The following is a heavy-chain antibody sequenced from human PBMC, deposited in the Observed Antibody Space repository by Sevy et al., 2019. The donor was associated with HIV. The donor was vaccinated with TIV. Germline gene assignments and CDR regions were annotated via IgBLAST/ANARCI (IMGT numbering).Heavy chain of an antibody. CDR1: GFIFSSYG. J-gene: IGHJ4*02. CDR2: ISSSSRTI. D-gene: IGHD6-19*01. CDR3: ARDLSSGWYGVGDY. V-gene: IGHV3-48*01. Sequence: GGSLRLSCAASGFIFSSYGMNWVRQAPGKGLEWISYISSSSRTIYYADSVKGRFTISRDNAKNSLYLQMNSLSAEDTAVYYCARDLSSGWYGVGDYWGQGTLVTVSS.